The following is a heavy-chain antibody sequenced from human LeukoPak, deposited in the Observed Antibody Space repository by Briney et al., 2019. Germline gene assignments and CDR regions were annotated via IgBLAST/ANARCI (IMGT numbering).Heavy chain of an antibody. Sequence: GGSLRLSCAASGFTFSNNAMSWVRQAPRKGLEWLSTITDSGGTTYSADSVKGRFTISRDNSKNTLYLQMNSLRAEDTAVYYCAKTGQADYWGQGTLVTVSS. CDR1: GFTFSNNA. D-gene: IGHD2-8*02. J-gene: IGHJ4*02. V-gene: IGHV3-23*01. CDR2: ITDSGGTT. CDR3: AKTGQADY.